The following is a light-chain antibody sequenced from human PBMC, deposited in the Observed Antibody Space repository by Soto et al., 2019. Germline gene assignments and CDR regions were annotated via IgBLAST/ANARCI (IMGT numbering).Light chain of an antibody. CDR1: QTINSVQ. V-gene: IGKV3-20*01. Sequence: VLTQSPGTLSLSPGERGTLSCRASQTINSVQLAWYQQKPGQAPRLLIFRTSTRATGTPDRFSGSGSGTDFTLTISRLEPEDFAVYYCQHYDGTPLTFGGGIKVEIK. CDR2: RTS. J-gene: IGKJ4*01. CDR3: QHYDGTPLT.